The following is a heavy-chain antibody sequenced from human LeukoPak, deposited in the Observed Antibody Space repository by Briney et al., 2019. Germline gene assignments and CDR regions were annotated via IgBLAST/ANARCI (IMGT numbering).Heavy chain of an antibody. V-gene: IGHV1-8*01. CDR2: MNPNSGNT. J-gene: IGHJ6*03. D-gene: IGHD2-2*01. CDR1: GYTFTSYD. CDR3: ARVSGVVVPAAPQKFFEGDYYYYYMDV. Sequence: ASVKVSCKASGYTFTSYDFNWVRQATGQGLEWMGWMNPNSGNTGYAQKFQGRVTMTRNTSISTAYMELSSLRSEDTAVYYCARVSGVVVPAAPQKFFEGDYYYYYMDVWGKGTTVTISS.